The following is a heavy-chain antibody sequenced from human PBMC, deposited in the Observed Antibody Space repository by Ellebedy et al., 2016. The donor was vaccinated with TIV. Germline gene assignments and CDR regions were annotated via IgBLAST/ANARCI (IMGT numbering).Heavy chain of an antibody. J-gene: IGHJ6*02. CDR1: RGTFSSYA. CDR3: ARDPRLTGSYYYGMDV. V-gene: IGHV1-69*13. D-gene: IGHD1-20*01. CDR2: IIPIFGTA. Sequence: SVKVSXKASRGTFSSYAISWVRQAPGQGLEWMGGIIPIFGTANYAQKFQGRVTITADESTSTAYMELSSLRSEDTAVYYCARDPRLTGSYYYGMDVWGQGTTVTVSS.